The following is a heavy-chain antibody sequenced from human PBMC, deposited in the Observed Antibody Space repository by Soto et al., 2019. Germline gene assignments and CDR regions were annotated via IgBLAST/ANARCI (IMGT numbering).Heavy chain of an antibody. D-gene: IGHD6-19*01. V-gene: IGHV1-69*01. J-gene: IGHJ4*02. CDR2: IIPIFGIT. CDR1: GGIFSSYP. CDR3: AISAFPQRAVAWDY. Sequence: QVQLVQSGAEVRKPGSSVKVSCKASGGIFSSYPIGWLRQAPGQGLEWMGGIIPIFGITNYAQKFQGRITITADESTSTAYMDLISLTYEDTAVYYCAISAFPQRAVAWDYWGQGTLVTVSS.